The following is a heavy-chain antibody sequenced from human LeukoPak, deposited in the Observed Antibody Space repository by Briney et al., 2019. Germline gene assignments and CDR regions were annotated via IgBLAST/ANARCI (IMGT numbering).Heavy chain of an antibody. Sequence: ASVKVSCKASGYTFTAYYLHWVRQAPGQGLEWMGWINSNSGDTNSAQKFQGRVTMTRDTSIRTAYMELSRLRSDDTAVYYCARELYDYVWGSSNYWGQGTLVTVSS. J-gene: IGHJ4*02. D-gene: IGHD3-16*01. CDR1: GYTFTAYY. V-gene: IGHV1-2*02. CDR2: INSNSGDT. CDR3: ARELYDYVWGSSNY.